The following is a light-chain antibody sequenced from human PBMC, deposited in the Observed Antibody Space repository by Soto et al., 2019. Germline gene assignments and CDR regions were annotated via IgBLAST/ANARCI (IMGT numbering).Light chain of an antibody. CDR2: DVS. V-gene: IGLV2-14*01. J-gene: IGLJ3*02. CDR3: SSYTSSATRV. CDR1: SSDVGDYKF. Sequence: QSALTQPASVSGSPGQSITISCTGTSSDVGDYKFVSWYQQHPGKAPKLMIYDVSNRPSGVSNRFSGSKSGNTASLTISGLQAEDEADYYCSSYTSSATRVFGGGTKVTVL.